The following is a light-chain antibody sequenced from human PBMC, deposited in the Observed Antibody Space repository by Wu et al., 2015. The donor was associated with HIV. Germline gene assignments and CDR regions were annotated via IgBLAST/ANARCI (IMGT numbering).Light chain of an antibody. Sequence: EIVLTQSPDTLSLSPGDRATLSCRASKSVESDLVWYQQKPGQAPKIIIYGASTRATGIPARFSGRGSGTEFTLTISSVQSEDFAVYICQQYYEWPAFGQGDQGGNQT. CDR2: GAS. CDR3: QQYYEWPA. V-gene: IGKV3-15*01. J-gene: IGKJ1*01. CDR1: KSVESD.